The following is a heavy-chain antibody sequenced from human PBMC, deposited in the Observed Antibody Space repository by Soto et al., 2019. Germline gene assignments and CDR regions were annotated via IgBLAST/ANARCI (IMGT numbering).Heavy chain of an antibody. D-gene: IGHD4-17*01. V-gene: IGHV1-3*01. J-gene: IGHJ2*01. CDR1: GYTFTSYA. CDR3: ARDTTTVTAVEYFDL. CDR2: INAGNGNT. Sequence: QVQLVQSGAEVKKPGASVKVSCKASGYTFTSYAMHWVRQAPGQRLEWMGWINAGNGNTKYSQKFQGRVTITRDTSASTAYKELSSLRSEDTAVYYCARDTTTVTAVEYFDLWGRGTLVTVSS.